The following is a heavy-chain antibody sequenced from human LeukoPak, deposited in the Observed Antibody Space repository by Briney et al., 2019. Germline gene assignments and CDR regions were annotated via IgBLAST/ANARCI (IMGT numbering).Heavy chain of an antibody. CDR3: ARGKGYYYDSSGYYWAS. CDR1: GYTFTGYY. Sequence: ASVKVSCKASGYTFTGYYMHWVPQAPGQGLERMGRINPNSGGTNYAQKFQGRVTMTKDTSISTAYMELSRLRSDDTAVYYCARGKGYYYDSSGYYWASWGQGTLVTVSS. V-gene: IGHV1-2*06. D-gene: IGHD3-22*01. J-gene: IGHJ5*02. CDR2: INPNSGGT.